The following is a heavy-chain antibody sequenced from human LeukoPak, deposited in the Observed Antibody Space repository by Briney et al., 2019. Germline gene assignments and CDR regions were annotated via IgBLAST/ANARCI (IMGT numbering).Heavy chain of an antibody. CDR1: GFTFSSYG. J-gene: IGHJ4*02. Sequence: PGGSLRLSCAASGFTFSSYGMHWVRQAPGKGLEWVAFIRYDGSNKYYADSVKGGFTISRDNSKNTLYLQMNSLRAEDTAVYYCAKDMEFQPIDYWGQGTLVTVSS. CDR2: IRYDGSNK. V-gene: IGHV3-30*02. CDR3: AKDMEFQPIDY. D-gene: IGHD3-10*01.